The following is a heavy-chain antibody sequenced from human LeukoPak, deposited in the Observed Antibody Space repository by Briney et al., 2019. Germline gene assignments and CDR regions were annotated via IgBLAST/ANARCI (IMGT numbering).Heavy chain of an antibody. CDR1: GYTFTSYD. V-gene: IGHV1-8*01. CDR3: ARGPAGDY. CDR2: MNPNSGDT. J-gene: IGHJ4*02. Sequence: ASVKVSCKASGYTFTSYDICWVRQATGQGLEWMGWMNPNSGDTGYAQNFQGRVTMTRDTSISTAYMELISLRSDDTAVYYCARGPAGDYWGEGTLVTVSS.